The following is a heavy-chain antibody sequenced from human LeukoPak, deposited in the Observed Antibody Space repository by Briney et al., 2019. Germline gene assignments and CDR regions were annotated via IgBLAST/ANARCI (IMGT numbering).Heavy chain of an antibody. V-gene: IGHV1-18*01. D-gene: IGHD3-22*01. CDR3: ARNRGRPYYYDSSGYLDY. J-gene: IGHJ4*02. CDR2: ISAYNGNT. Sequence: GASVKVSCKASGYTFTSYGISWVRQAPGQGLEWMGWISAYNGNTNYAQKLQGSVTMTTDTSTSTAYMELRSLRSDDTAVYYCARNRGRPYYYDSSGYLDYWGQGTLVTVSS. CDR1: GYTFTSYG.